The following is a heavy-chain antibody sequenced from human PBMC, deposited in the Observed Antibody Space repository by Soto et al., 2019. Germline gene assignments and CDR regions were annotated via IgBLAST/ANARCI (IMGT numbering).Heavy chain of an antibody. CDR3: AEIIEMATTNPFDY. CDR2: IVVGSGNT. V-gene: IGHV1-58*02. D-gene: IGHD1-1*01. Sequence: QMQLVQSGPEVKKPGTSVKVSCKASGFTFTSSAMQWVRQARGQRLEWIGWIVVGSGNTNYAQKFQERVPITRDMSRITAYMELSSLRSEDTAVYYWAEIIEMATTNPFDYGGQGTLVTVAS. J-gene: IGHJ4*02. CDR1: GFTFTSSA.